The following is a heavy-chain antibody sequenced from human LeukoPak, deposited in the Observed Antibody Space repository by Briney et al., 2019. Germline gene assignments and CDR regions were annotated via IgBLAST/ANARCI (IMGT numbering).Heavy chain of an antibody. D-gene: IGHD6-13*01. CDR3: ATGIAAIDY. CDR1: GGSISSGSYY. Sequence: SETLSLTCTVSGGSISSGSYYWSWIRQPAGKGLEWIGRIYTSGSTNYNPSLKSRVTISVDTSKNQFSLKLSSVTAADTAVYYCATGIAAIDYWGQGTLVTVSS. J-gene: IGHJ4*02. V-gene: IGHV4-61*02. CDR2: IYTSGST.